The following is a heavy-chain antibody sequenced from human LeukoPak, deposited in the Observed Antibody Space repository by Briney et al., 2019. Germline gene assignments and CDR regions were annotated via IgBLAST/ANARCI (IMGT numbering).Heavy chain of an antibody. Sequence: GEPLKISCKGSGYSFTSYWIGWVRQMPGKGLEWMGIIYPGDSDTRYSPSFQGQVTISADKSISTAYLQWSSLKASDTAMYYCARGYCSGGSCYSRGYYFDYWGQGTLVTVSS. V-gene: IGHV5-51*01. D-gene: IGHD2-15*01. CDR1: GYSFTSYW. J-gene: IGHJ4*02. CDR2: IYPGDSDT. CDR3: ARGYCSGGSCYSRGYYFDY.